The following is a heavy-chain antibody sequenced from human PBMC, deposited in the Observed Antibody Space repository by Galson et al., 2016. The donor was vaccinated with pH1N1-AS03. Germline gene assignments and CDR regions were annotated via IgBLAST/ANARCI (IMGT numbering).Heavy chain of an antibody. CDR1: GGSFSGYS. Sequence: ETLSLTCAVYGGSFSGYSCSWIRQPPGKGLEWIGEINHSGSTNYNPSLKSRVTMSVDMAKNLISLNMTSVTAADTAVYYCARRANWGFAGRQNWFDPWGQGTLVTV. CDR3: ARRANWGFAGRQNWFDP. J-gene: IGHJ5*02. D-gene: IGHD7-27*01. V-gene: IGHV4-34*01. CDR2: INHSGST.